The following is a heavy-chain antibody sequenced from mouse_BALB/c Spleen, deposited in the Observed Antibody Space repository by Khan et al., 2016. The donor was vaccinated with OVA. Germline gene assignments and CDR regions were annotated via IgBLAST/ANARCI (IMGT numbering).Heavy chain of an antibody. CDR1: GYSITGGYS. Sequence: EVQLQESGPDLVKPSQSLSLTCTVTGYSITGGYSWHWIRQFPGNKLEWMGYIHYSGRTNYNPSLKSRISITRDTSKNQFFLQLNSVTTEDTATYYCARSGTTVVAYWYFDVWGAGTTGTVSS. CDR3: ARSGTTVVAYWYFDV. J-gene: IGHJ1*01. D-gene: IGHD1-1*01. V-gene: IGHV3-1*02. CDR2: IHYSGRT.